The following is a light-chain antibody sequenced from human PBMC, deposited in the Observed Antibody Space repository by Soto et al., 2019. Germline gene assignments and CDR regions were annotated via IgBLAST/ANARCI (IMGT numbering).Light chain of an antibody. Sequence: EIVLTQSPGTLSLSPGERATLSCRASQSVTNSYLAWYQQKPGQAPRLLIYAASSRATGIPDRFSGSGSGTDFTLTISRLEPEDFAVYYWQQYVTPPPYTFGQGTKLEIK. CDR1: QSVTNSY. J-gene: IGKJ2*01. CDR3: QQYVTPPPYT. V-gene: IGKV3-20*01. CDR2: AAS.